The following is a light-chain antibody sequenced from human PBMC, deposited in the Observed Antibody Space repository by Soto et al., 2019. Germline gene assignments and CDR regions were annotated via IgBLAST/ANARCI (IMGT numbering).Light chain of an antibody. CDR2: DVS. J-gene: IGLJ2*01. CDR3: SSYTSSSVV. CDR1: SSDVGGYNY. V-gene: IGLV2-14*01. Sequence: QSVLTQPASVSGSPGXSITISCTGTSSDVGGYNYVSWYQQHPGKAPKLMIYDVSNRPSGVSNRFSGSKSGNTASLTISGLQAEDEADYYCSSYTSSSVVFGGGTKLTVL.